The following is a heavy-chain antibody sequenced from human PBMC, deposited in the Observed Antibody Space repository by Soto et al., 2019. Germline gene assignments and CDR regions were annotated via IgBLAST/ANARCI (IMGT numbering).Heavy chain of an antibody. J-gene: IGHJ4*02. D-gene: IGHD1-20*01. V-gene: IGHV1-18*01. CDR3: ARDCTGGITGTPYCFDY. Sequence: QVPLVQSGAEVKKPGASVKVSCKASGYTFTSYGISWVRQAPGQGLEWMGWISAYNGNTNYAQKLQGRVTMTTDTSTSTAYMELRSLRSDDTAVYYCARDCTGGITGTPYCFDYWGQGTLVTVSS. CDR1: GYTFTSYG. CDR2: ISAYNGNT.